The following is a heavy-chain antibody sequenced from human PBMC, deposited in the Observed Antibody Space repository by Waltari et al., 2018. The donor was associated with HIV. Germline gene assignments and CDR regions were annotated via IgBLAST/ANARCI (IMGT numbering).Heavy chain of an antibody. D-gene: IGHD3-16*01. CDR1: GGNINDYA. CDR3: ARDHGGGAAAGGPPYQYYLDV. CDR2: INPVLLGST. J-gene: IGHJ6*02. Sequence: QVRLVQSAAEVKESGSSVKVSCKASGGNINDYAFSWVRQAPGQGLEWMGGINPVLLGSTNYAQKVQDTVTITADTSTNTVYMALSSLRSDDTALYYCARDHGGGAAAGGPPYQYYLDVWGQGTSVTVSS. V-gene: IGHV1-69*06.